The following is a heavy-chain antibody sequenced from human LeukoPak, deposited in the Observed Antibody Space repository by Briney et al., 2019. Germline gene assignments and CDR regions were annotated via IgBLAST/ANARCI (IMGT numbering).Heavy chain of an antibody. CDR2: IYPNRGNT. V-gene: IGHV1-8*01. CDR1: GYTFTNYD. Sequence: ASVTVSCKSSGYTFTNYDIHWVRQATGQGPEWVAWIYPNRGNTASAQKFHGRITVTRNTSTSTTYMELSSLRSDDTAVYYCARGLFVDYEKYDTFDIWGQGIKVTVAS. CDR3: ARGLFVDYEKYDTFDI. J-gene: IGHJ3*02. D-gene: IGHD4-17*01.